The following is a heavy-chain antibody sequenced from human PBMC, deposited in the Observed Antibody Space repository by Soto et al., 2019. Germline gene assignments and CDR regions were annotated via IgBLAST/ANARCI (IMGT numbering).Heavy chain of an antibody. V-gene: IGHV3-7*03. CDR1: GFRFSSSW. Sequence: EVQLVESGGGLVQPGGSLRLSCAGSGFRFSSSWMSWIRQAPGQGLEWVAHINQGGSQKYYVDSAKGRFTISRDNAKTSLYLQMNNLRAEDTATYYCASWADAADEDYFHHWGQGTLVTVSS. D-gene: IGHD3-16*01. CDR3: ASWADAADEDYFHH. J-gene: IGHJ1*01. CDR2: INQGGSQK.